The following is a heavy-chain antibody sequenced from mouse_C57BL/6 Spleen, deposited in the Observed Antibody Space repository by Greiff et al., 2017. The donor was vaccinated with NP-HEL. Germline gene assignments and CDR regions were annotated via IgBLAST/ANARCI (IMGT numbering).Heavy chain of an antibody. CDR1: GYAFTNYL. CDR2: INPGSGGT. Sequence: QVQLQQSGAELVRPGTSVKVSCKASGYAFTNYLIEWVKQRPGHGLEWIGVINPGSGGTNYNEKFKGKATLTADKSSSTAYMQLSSLTSEDSAVYFCARDGRSYYFDYWGQGTTLTVSS. J-gene: IGHJ2*01. CDR3: ARDGRSYYFDY. V-gene: IGHV1-54*01. D-gene: IGHD1-1*01.